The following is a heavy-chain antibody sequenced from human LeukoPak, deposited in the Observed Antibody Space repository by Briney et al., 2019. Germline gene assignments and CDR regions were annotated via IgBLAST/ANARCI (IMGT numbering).Heavy chain of an antibody. Sequence: SETLSLTCTVSSGSISSNNYYWGWIRQSPGKGLEWIGNIYYSGSTYYNPSLKSRVTISVDTSKNQFSLILSSVTAADTAVYYCARRMKRYYFDYWGQGTLVTVSS. CDR2: IYYSGST. V-gene: IGHV4-39*01. J-gene: IGHJ4*02. CDR1: SGSISSNNYY. CDR3: ARRMKRYYFDY.